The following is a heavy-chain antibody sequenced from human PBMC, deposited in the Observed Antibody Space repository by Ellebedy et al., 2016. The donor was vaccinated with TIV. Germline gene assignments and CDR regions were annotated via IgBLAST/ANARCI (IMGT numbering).Heavy chain of an antibody. CDR2: IYYTGNT. Sequence: SETLSLXCTVSGGSISSYYWSWIRQPPGKGLEWIGDIYYTGNTIYNPSLKSRVTISVDTSKNQLSLRLSSVTAADSAVYYCAILFRTSGVDVWGQGTTVTVSS. CDR1: GGSISSYY. D-gene: IGHD1-1*01. J-gene: IGHJ6*02. V-gene: IGHV4-59*01. CDR3: AILFRTSGVDV.